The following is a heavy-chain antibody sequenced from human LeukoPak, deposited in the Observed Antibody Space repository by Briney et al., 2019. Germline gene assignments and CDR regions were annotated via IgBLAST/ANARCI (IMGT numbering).Heavy chain of an antibody. Sequence: AGGSLRLSCAASGFTFSSYDMTWVRQAPGRGLEWVSSIRPSGDNTYYGDSVKGRFTISGDNSKNTVYLQMNNMRVDDTAVYYCARVAGWHWFDPWGQGTLATVSS. CDR3: ARVAGWHWFDP. D-gene: IGHD6-19*01. CDR2: IRPSGDNT. V-gene: IGHV3-23*01. CDR1: GFTFSSYD. J-gene: IGHJ5*02.